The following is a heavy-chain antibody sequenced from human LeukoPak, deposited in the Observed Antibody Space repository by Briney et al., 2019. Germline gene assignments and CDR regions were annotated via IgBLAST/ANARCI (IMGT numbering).Heavy chain of an antibody. D-gene: IGHD3-22*01. J-gene: IGHJ3*02. V-gene: IGHV1-69*04. CDR2: IIPILGIA. CDR1: GGTFSSYA. CDR3: ARTEYYYDSSGYRVGAFDI. Sequence: SVKVSCKASGGTFSSYAISWVRQAPGQGLEWMGRIIPILGIADYAQKFQGRVTITADKSTSTAYMELSSLRSEVTAVYYCARTEYYYDSSGYRVGAFDIWGQGTMVTVSS.